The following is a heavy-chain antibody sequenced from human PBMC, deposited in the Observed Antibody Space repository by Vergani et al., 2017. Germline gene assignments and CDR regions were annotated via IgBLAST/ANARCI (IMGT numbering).Heavy chain of an antibody. CDR1: GGSISSYY. Sequence: QVQLQESGPGLVKPSETLSLTCTVSGGSISSYYWSWIRQPTGKGLEWIGYIYYSGSTNYNPSLKSRVTIAVDTSKNQFSLKLSSVTAADTAVYYCARHEYSSYHYGMDVWGQGTTVTVSS. D-gene: IGHD6-6*01. V-gene: IGHV4-59*01. CDR3: ARHEYSSYHYGMDV. CDR2: IYYSGST. J-gene: IGHJ6*02.